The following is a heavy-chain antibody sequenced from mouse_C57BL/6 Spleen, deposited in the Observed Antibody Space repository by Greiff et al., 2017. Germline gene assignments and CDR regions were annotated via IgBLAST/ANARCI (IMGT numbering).Heavy chain of an antibody. J-gene: IGHJ2*01. V-gene: IGHV1-64*01. CDR2: IPPNSGST. Sequence: QVQLQQPGAELVKPGASVKLSCKASGYTFTSYWMHWVKQRPGQGLEWIGMIPPNSGSTNYNEKFKSKATLTVDKSSSTAYMQLSSLTSEASAVYYCARDDGYYYYFDDWGQGTTLTVSS. CDR3: ARDDGYYYYFDD. CDR1: GYTFTSYW. D-gene: IGHD2-3*01.